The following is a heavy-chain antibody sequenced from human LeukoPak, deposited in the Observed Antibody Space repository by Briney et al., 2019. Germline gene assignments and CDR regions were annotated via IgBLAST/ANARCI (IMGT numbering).Heavy chain of an antibody. V-gene: IGHV3-7*01. CDR2: IKPDGSEI. CDR1: GFIFSSYE. CDR3: ARDYVWGSSESDY. D-gene: IGHD7-27*01. Sequence: HSGGSLRLSCAASGFIFSSYEMHWVRQAPGKGLEWVGNIKPDGSEIYYVDSVKGRFTISRDNAKNSLFLQMSSLRVEDTAIYYCARDYVWGSSESDYWGQGTLVTVSS. J-gene: IGHJ4*02.